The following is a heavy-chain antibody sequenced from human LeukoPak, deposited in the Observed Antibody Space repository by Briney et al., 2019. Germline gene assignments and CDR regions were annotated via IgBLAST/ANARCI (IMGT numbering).Heavy chain of an antibody. J-gene: IGHJ4*02. CDR2: ISNDGSIK. D-gene: IGHD4-17*01. V-gene: IGHV3-30*03. CDR3: ARGAPNYGDYPRLFDY. Sequence: PGRSLRLSCAASGFTFSSYGMHWVRQAPGKGLEWVAVISNDGSIKYYADSVKGRFTISRDNSKNTLYLQMNSLRAEDTAVYYCARGAPNYGDYPRLFDYWGQGTLVTVSS. CDR1: GFTFSSYG.